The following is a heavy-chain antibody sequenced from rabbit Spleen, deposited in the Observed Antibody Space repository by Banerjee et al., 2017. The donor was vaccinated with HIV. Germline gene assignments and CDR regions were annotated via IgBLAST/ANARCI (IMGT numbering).Heavy chain of an antibody. CDR2: IDTSSGFT. D-gene: IGHD8-1*01. Sequence: LEESGGGLVKPGGTLTLTCTVSGFSFSSNWICWVRQAPGKGLEWIACIDTSSGFTYSATWAKGRFTCSKTSSTTVTLQMTSLTVADTATYFCARDTGSSFSSYGMDLWGPGTLVTVS. J-gene: IGHJ6*01. V-gene: IGHV1S45*01. CDR3: ARDTGSSFSSYGMDL. CDR1: GFSFSSNW.